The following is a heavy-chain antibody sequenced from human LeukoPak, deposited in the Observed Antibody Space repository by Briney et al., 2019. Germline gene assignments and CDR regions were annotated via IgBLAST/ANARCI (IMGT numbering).Heavy chain of an antibody. CDR1: GGSISTSSYY. J-gene: IGHJ4*02. CDR2: IYYTGST. Sequence: SETLSLTCTISGGSISTSSYYWGWIRQPPGKGLEWIGTIYYTGSTSYNPSLKSRVTISVDTSKNQFSLKLNSVTAADTAVYYCARNDSSGYFDYWGQGTLVTVSS. V-gene: IGHV4-39*07. CDR3: ARNDSSGYFDY. D-gene: IGHD3-22*01.